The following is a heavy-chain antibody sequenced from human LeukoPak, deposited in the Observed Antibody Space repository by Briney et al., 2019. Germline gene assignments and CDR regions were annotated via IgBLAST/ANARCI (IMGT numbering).Heavy chain of an antibody. D-gene: IGHD3-22*01. CDR1: GYSISSGYY. CDR2: IRYSARI. J-gene: IGHJ4*02. V-gene: IGHV4-38-2*02. Sequence: SETLSLTCTVSGYSISSGYYWGWIRQPPGKGLEWIGSIRYSARIYYNPSLKSRLTISPDTSKNQFSLKLTSVTAADTAVYYCARDYYDSSGYYPFDYWGQGTLVTVSS. CDR3: ARDYYDSSGYYPFDY.